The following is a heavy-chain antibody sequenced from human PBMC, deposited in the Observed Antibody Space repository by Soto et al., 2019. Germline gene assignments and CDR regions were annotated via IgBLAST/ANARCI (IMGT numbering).Heavy chain of an antibody. CDR1: GFMFNNYA. CDR3: AKVDGSRTYARPLDY. CDR2: ISRSGESA. J-gene: IGHJ4*02. Sequence: EVQLLESGGDLVKPGGSLRLSCVASGFMFNNYAMGWVRQAPAKGLEWVSHISRSGESAYYADSVKGRFSISRDNSKDTVFLHMNSLGVEDAALYYCAKVDGSRTYARPLDYWGQGALVTVSS. V-gene: IGHV3-23*01. D-gene: IGHD3-10*01.